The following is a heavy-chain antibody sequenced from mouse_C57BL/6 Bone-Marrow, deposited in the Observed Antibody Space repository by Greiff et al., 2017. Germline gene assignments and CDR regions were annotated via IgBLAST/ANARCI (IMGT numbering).Heavy chain of an antibody. Sequence: QVQLQQSGPELVKPGASVKISCKASGYAFSSSWMNWVKQRPGKGLEWIGRIYPGDGDTNYNGKFKGKATLTADKSSSTAYMQLSSLTSEDSAVYFCAREDWDGAMDYWGQGTSVTVSS. D-gene: IGHD4-1*01. CDR1: GYAFSSSW. V-gene: IGHV1-82*01. CDR2: IYPGDGDT. CDR3: AREDWDGAMDY. J-gene: IGHJ4*01.